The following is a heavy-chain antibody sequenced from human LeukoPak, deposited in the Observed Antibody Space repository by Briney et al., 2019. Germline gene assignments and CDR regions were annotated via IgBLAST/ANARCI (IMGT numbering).Heavy chain of an antibody. CDR2: INHSGST. J-gene: IGHJ6*04. CDR3: ARTRITMVRGVSKLNYYGMDV. CDR1: VGSFSGYY. V-gene: IGHV4-34*01. D-gene: IGHD3-10*01. Sequence: PSETLSLTCAVYVGSFSGYYWSWIRQPPGKGLEWVGEINHSGSTNYNPSLKSRVTISVDTSKTQFSLKLSSVTAADTAVYYCARTRITMVRGVSKLNYYGMDVWGKGTTVTVSS.